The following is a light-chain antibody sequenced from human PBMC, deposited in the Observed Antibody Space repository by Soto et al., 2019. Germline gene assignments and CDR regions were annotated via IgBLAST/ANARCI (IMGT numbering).Light chain of an antibody. Sequence: IQVTQSPSTLSASLGDRVTITCRASQSVRNCLAWYQHKPGKAPKLLIYDASSLESGVPSRFSGSGSGTEFTLTISSLQPDDFGIYYCQQCNSFPGTFGQGTKVEIK. CDR3: QQCNSFPGT. J-gene: IGKJ1*01. V-gene: IGKV1-5*01. CDR2: DAS. CDR1: QSVRNC.